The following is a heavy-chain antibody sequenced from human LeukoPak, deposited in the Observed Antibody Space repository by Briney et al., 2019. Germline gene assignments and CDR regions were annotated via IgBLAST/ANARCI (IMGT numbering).Heavy chain of an antibody. Sequence: SETLSLTCAVYGGSFSSYYWSWVRQPPGKGLEWIGYIYYSGSTNYNPSLKSRVTISVDTSKNQFSLKLSSVTAADTAVYYCARHVRWVHDAFDIWGQGTMVTVSS. CDR1: GGSFSSYY. CDR2: IYYSGST. CDR3: ARHVRWVHDAFDI. V-gene: IGHV4-59*08. J-gene: IGHJ3*02. D-gene: IGHD2-8*01.